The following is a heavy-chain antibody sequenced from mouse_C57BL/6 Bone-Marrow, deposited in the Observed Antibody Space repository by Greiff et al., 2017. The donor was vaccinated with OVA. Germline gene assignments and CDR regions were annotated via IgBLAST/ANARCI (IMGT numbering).Heavy chain of an antibody. CDR3: TPYYYGTSWFAY. V-gene: IGHV14-4*01. CDR2: IDPENGDT. J-gene: IGHJ3*01. CDR1: GFNIKDDY. D-gene: IGHD1-1*01. Sequence: VQLQQSGAELVRPGASVKLSCTASGFNIKDDYMHWVKQRPEQGLEWIGWIDPENGDTEYASKFQGKATITADTSSSTAYLQLSSLTSEDTAVYYCTPYYYGTSWFAYWGQGTLVTVSA.